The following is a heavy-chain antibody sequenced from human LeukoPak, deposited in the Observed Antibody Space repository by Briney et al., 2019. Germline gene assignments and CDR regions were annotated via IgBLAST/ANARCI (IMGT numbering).Heavy chain of an antibody. CDR2: INPNSGGT. CDR3: ARATAFLLWFGELMGAFDI. CDR1: GYTFTGYY. Sequence: ASVNVSCKASGYTFTGYYMHWVRQAPGQRLEWMGWINPNSGGTNYAQKFQGRVTMTRDTSISTAYMELSRLRSDDTAVYYCARATAFLLWFGELMGAFDIWGQGTMVTVSS. V-gene: IGHV1-2*02. D-gene: IGHD3-10*01. J-gene: IGHJ3*02.